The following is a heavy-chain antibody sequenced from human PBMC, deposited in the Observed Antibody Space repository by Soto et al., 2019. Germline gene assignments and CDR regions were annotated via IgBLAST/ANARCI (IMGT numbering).Heavy chain of an antibody. J-gene: IGHJ5*02. D-gene: IGHD2-2*01. CDR2: IFPDDSDT. CDR3: ARLIGSSSWFDL. CDR1: GYGFTTKW. V-gene: IGHV5-51*01. Sequence: GESLKISCKVSGYGFTTKWIAWVRQRPGKGLEWMGSIFPDDSDTRYSPSFQGQVTISVDKAVTTAYLKWSSLKASDSAMYYCARLIGSSSWFDLWGQGALVTVSS.